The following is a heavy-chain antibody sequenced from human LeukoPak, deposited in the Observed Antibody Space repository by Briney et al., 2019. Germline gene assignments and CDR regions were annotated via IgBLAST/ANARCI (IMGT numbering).Heavy chain of an antibody. CDR1: GGTFSSYA. Sequence: GSSVKVSCKASGGTFSSYAISWVRQAPGQGLEWMGGIIPIFGTANYAQKFQGRVTITADESTSTAYMELSSLRSEDTAVYYCARDRDYYGSGGRGAFDIWGQGTMVTVSS. V-gene: IGHV1-69*01. CDR3: ARDRDYYGSGGRGAFDI. J-gene: IGHJ3*02. D-gene: IGHD3-10*01. CDR2: IIPIFGTA.